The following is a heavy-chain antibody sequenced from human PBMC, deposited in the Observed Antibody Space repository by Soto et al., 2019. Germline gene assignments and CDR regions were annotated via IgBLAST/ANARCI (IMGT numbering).Heavy chain of an antibody. D-gene: IGHD3-3*01. Sequence: QVQLVQSGAEVKKPGSSVKVSCKASGGTFSSYAISWVRQAPGQGLEWMGGIIPIFGTANYAQKFQGRVTITAYESTSTAYMELSSLRSEDTAVYYCARDRIPIFGVVQTGGWFDPWGQGTLVTVSS. CDR2: IIPIFGTA. CDR1: GGTFSSYA. CDR3: ARDRIPIFGVVQTGGWFDP. V-gene: IGHV1-69*12. J-gene: IGHJ5*02.